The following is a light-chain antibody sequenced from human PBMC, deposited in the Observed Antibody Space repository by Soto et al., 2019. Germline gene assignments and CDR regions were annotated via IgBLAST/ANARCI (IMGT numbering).Light chain of an antibody. J-gene: IGLJ2*01. CDR1: SSNIGAGYD. CDR2: GNS. V-gene: IGLV1-40*01. Sequence: QSVLTQPPSVSGAPGQRVTISCTRSSSNIGAGYDVHWYQQLPGTAPKLLIYGNSNRPSGVPDRFSGSKSGTSASLAITGLRAEDEADYYCQSYASSLSGSVFGGGTKLTVL. CDR3: QSYASSLSGSV.